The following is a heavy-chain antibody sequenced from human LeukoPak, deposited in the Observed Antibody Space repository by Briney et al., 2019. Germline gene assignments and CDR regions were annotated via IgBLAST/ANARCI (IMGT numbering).Heavy chain of an antibody. V-gene: IGHV3-23*01. D-gene: IGHD3-22*01. CDR3: ANPPPTNYYDSSGYYSDDY. J-gene: IGHJ4*02. CDR2: ISGSGGST. CDR1: GFTFSSYA. Sequence: GGSLRLSCAASGFTFSSYAMSWVRQAPGKGLEWVSAISGSGGSTYYADSVKGRFTIPRDNSKNTLYLQMNSLRAEDTAVYYCANPPPTNYYDSSGYYSDDYWGQGTLVTVSS.